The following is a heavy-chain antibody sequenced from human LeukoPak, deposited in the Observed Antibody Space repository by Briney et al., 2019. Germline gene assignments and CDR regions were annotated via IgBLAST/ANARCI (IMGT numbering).Heavy chain of an antibody. V-gene: IGHV1-18*01. Sequence: GASVKVSCKASGYTFTSYGISWVRQAPGQGLEWMGWISAYNGNTNYAQKLQGRVTMTTDTSTSTAYMELRSLRSEDTAVYYCASDTTDVDTAITSPFDYWGQGTLVTVSS. D-gene: IGHD5-18*01. CDR2: ISAYNGNT. CDR1: GYTFTSYG. J-gene: IGHJ4*02. CDR3: ASDTTDVDTAITSPFDY.